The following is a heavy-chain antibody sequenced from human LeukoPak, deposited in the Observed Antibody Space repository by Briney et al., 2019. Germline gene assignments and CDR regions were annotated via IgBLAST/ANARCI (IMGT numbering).Heavy chain of an antibody. J-gene: IGHJ5*02. CDR2: IYYSGST. V-gene: IGHV4-59*07. CDR1: GGSPSSYY. Sequence: SDTLSLTCTVSGGSPSSYYWTWIRQPPGKGLEWIGYIYYSGSTTYSPSLQSRVTMSIDTSKKEFSLQLTAVTAADTATYYCARGFGEGELLAPWGEGTLVTVSS. D-gene: IGHD1-26*01. CDR3: ARGFGEGELLAP.